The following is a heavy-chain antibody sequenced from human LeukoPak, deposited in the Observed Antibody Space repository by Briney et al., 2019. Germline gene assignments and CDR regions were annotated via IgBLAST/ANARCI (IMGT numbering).Heavy chain of an antibody. D-gene: IGHD3-10*01. V-gene: IGHV3-23*01. CDR3: AKDQRTYYYGSGSYRTPIDY. J-gene: IGHJ4*02. Sequence: PGGSLRLSCAASGFTFSSYAMSWVRQAPGKGLEWVSAISGSGGSTYYADSVKGRFTISRDNSKNTLYLQMNSLRAEDTAVYYCAKDQRTYYYGSGSYRTPIDYWGQGTLVTVSS. CDR2: ISGSGGST. CDR1: GFTFSSYA.